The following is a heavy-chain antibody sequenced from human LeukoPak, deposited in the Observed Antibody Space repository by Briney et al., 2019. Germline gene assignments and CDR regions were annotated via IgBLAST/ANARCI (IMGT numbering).Heavy chain of an antibody. Sequence: PSGTLSLTCAVSGGSISSSNWWSWVRQPPGKGLEWIGEINHSGSTNYNSSLKSRVTISVDTSKNQFSLKLSSLTAADTAVYYCAFKGTWGQGTLVTVSS. CDR1: GGSISSSNW. J-gene: IGHJ5*02. CDR2: INHSGST. D-gene: IGHD3-10*01. V-gene: IGHV4-4*02. CDR3: AFKGT.